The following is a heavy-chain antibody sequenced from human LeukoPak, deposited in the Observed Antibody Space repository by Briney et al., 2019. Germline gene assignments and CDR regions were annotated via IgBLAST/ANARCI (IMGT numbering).Heavy chain of an antibody. CDR1: GGSISSSSYY. CDR2: IYYSGST. D-gene: IGHD6-13*01. Sequence: SETLSLPCTVSGGSISSSSYYWGWNRQPPGKGLEWIGSIYYSGSTYYNPSLKSRVTISVDTSKNQFSLKLSSVTAADTAVYYCARHSSSWYINYWGQGTLVTVSS. V-gene: IGHV4-39*01. J-gene: IGHJ4*02. CDR3: ARHSSSWYINY.